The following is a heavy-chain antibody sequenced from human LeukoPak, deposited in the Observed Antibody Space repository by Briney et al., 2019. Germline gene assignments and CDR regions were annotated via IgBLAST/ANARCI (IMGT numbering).Heavy chain of an antibody. CDR1: GGSISNDNSY. Sequence: SQTLSLTCTVSGGSISNDNSYWSWIRQPAGKGLEWIGRIYTSGSTNYNPSLKSRVTISVDTSKNQFSLKLTSVTAADTAVYYCARSVGYCSGGNCYFPYFDPWGQGTLVTVSS. V-gene: IGHV4-61*02. CDR3: ARSVGYCSGGNCYFPYFDP. CDR2: IYTSGST. D-gene: IGHD2-15*01. J-gene: IGHJ5*02.